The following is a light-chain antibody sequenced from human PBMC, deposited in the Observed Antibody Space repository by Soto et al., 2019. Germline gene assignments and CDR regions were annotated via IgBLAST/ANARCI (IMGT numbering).Light chain of an antibody. CDR1: QDISTW. V-gene: IGKV1-12*01. J-gene: IGKJ4*01. CDR3: QQANSFPHT. Sequence: DIQMTQSPSSVSASVGDRVTITCRASQDISTWLAWYQQKPGKAPNLLIYAASSLYSGVPSRFSGSGSGTDFTLTISSLQPEDYATYFCQQANSFPHTFGGGTKVEIK. CDR2: AAS.